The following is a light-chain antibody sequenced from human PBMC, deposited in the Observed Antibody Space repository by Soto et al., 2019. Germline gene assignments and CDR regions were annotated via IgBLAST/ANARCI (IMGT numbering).Light chain of an antibody. Sequence: TPSPSSLSASVGDRITITCRASQTVSRYLNWYQQKSGTAPKLLIYAASTLHTGVPSRFSGRGSGTDFTLTINNLQREDFADYFCQQTYSNLWTFGQGTRWIS. V-gene: IGKV1-39*01. CDR3: QQTYSNLWT. CDR1: QTVSRY. J-gene: IGKJ1*01. CDR2: AAS.